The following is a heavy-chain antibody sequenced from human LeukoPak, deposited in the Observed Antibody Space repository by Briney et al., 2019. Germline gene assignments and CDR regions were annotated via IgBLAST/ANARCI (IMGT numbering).Heavy chain of an antibody. Sequence: GESLKISCKGFGYSFRDYWIGWVRQMPGKDLEWMGIIFPGESHINYSPTFEGRVTISRDNAKNSLYLQMNSLRAEDTAVYYCARDWDYDSSGCFDYWGQGTLVTVSS. V-gene: IGHV5-51*01. CDR2: IFPGESHI. CDR1: GYSFRDYW. J-gene: IGHJ4*02. CDR3: ARDWDYDSSGCFDY. D-gene: IGHD3-22*01.